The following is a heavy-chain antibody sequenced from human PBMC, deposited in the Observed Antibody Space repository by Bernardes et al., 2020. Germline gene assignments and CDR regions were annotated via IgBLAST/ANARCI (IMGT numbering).Heavy chain of an antibody. V-gene: IGHV3-23*01. Sequence: GGSLRLSCAASGFTFNNYAMTWVRQVPGRGLDWEWVSTISSSGGTTYYADSVKGRFTISRDNSKNTMYLQINSVRAEDTAIYYCAKAFRSLDSNGWYSHFDYWGQGTLVTVSS. CDR1: GFTFNNYA. CDR2: ISSSGGTT. J-gene: IGHJ4*02. CDR3: AKAFRSLDSNGWYSHFDY. D-gene: IGHD6-13*01.